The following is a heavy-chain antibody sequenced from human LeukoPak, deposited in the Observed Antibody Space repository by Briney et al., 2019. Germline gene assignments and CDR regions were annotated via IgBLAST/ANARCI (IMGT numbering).Heavy chain of an antibody. CDR3: ARAPSEIGGYYPEYFRH. J-gene: IGHJ1*01. Sequence: GGSLRLSCAGSGFAFGTYAMSWVRQAPGKGLVWVSRIKSDGSTNYADSVKGRFTISRDNAKNTVSLQMNSLRPEDTGVYYCARAPSEIGGYYPEYFRHWGQGTLVTVSS. V-gene: IGHV3-74*01. CDR1: GFAFGTYA. CDR2: IKSDGST. D-gene: IGHD3-22*01.